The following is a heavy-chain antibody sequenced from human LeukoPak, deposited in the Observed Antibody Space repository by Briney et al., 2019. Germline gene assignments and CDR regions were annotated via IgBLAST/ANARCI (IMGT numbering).Heavy chain of an antibody. J-gene: IGHJ4*02. D-gene: IGHD5-24*01. CDR2: IDYSGSA. V-gene: IGHV4-61*01. CDR1: GGSVSSGSYY. Sequence: SSETLSLTCIVSGGSVSSGSYYWSWIRQPPGKELEWIGYIDYSGSAKYNPSPKSRVTISVDTSKNQFSLKLTSMTAADTAVYHCARGGEGYNYVYWGQGTLVTVSS. CDR3: ARGGEGYNYVY.